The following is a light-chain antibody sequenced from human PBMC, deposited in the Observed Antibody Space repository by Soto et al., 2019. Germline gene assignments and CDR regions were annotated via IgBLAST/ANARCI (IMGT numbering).Light chain of an antibody. Sequence: DNVLTQSPDTLFLSPGERATLSCRASQSVSTYFVWYQQRPGQAPRLLIHDASHGAAGIPARFSGSGFGTDFTLTISSLEPEDAAVYYCQQRSNWPPITFGQGTRLEIK. CDR2: DAS. CDR3: QQRSNWPPIT. V-gene: IGKV3-11*01. J-gene: IGKJ5*01. CDR1: QSVSTY.